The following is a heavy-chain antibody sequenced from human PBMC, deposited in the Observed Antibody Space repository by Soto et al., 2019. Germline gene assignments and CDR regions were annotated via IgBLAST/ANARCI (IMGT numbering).Heavy chain of an antibody. J-gene: IGHJ3*02. CDR1: GFTFSSYA. D-gene: IGHD3-22*01. Sequence: GGSLRLSCAASGFTFSSYAMSWVRQAPGKGLEWVSAISGSGGSTYYAGSVKGRFTISRDNSKNTLYLQMNSLRAEDTAVYYCAKDSRITMIVVVINAFDIWGQGTMVTVSS. CDR3: AKDSRITMIVVVINAFDI. V-gene: IGHV3-23*01. CDR2: ISGSGGST.